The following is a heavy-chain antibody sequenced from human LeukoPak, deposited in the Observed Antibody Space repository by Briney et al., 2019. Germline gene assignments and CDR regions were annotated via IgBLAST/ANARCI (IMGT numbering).Heavy chain of an antibody. V-gene: IGHV1-69-2*01. Sequence: ASVKISCKVSGYTFTDYYMHWVQQAPGKGLEWMGLVDPEDGETIYAEKFQGRVTITADTSTDTAYMELSSLRSEDTAVYYCATDLPNGDYVWGSYRSPLYWGQRTLVTVSS. CDR2: VDPEDGET. J-gene: IGHJ4*02. CDR3: ATDLPNGDYVWGSYRSPLY. D-gene: IGHD3-16*02. CDR1: GYTFTDYY.